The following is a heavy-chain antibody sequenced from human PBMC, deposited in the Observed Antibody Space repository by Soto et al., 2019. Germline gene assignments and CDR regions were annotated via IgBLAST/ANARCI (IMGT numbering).Heavy chain of an antibody. V-gene: IGHV1-8*01. CDR1: GYTFTSYD. CDR2: MNPNSGNT. J-gene: IGHJ6*03. Sequence: QVQLVQSGAEVKKPGASVKVSCKASGYTFTSYDINWVRQATGQGLEWMGWMNPNSGNTGYAQKFQGRVTMTRNTSISTAYMELSSLRSEDTAVYYCARISLQLVRTYYYYYMDVWGKGTTVTVSS. CDR3: ARISLQLVRTYYYYYMDV. D-gene: IGHD6-6*01.